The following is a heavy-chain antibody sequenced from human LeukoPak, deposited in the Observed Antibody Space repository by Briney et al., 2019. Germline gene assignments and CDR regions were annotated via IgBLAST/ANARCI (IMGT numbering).Heavy chain of an antibody. J-gene: IGHJ6*03. CDR1: GGTFSSYA. CDR3: ARAPYSSSQPPYYYYMDV. CDR2: IIPIFGTA. V-gene: IGHV1-69*05. D-gene: IGHD6-6*01. Sequence: GASVKLSCKASGGTFSSYAISWVRQAPGQGLEWMGRIIPIFGTANYAQKFQGRVTITTDESTSTAYMELSSLISEDTAVYYCARAPYSSSQPPYYYYMDVWGKGTTVTVSS.